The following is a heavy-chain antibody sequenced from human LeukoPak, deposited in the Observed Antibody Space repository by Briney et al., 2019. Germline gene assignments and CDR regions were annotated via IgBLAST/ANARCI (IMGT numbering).Heavy chain of an antibody. Sequence: PGGSLRLSCAASGFTFNNYWMSWVRQAPGKGLEWLANIKEDGSRKYYVDSVKGRFTISRDNAMKSLFLQMNSLRVEDTGVYYCARDGVTSSVDYWGQGTLVTVSS. J-gene: IGHJ4*02. D-gene: IGHD2-21*02. CDR3: ARDGVTSSVDY. CDR1: GFTFNNYW. V-gene: IGHV3-7*01. CDR2: IKEDGSRK.